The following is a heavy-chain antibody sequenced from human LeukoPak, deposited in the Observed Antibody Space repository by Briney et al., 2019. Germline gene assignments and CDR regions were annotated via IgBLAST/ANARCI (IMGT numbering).Heavy chain of an antibody. CDR2: INSDGSST. Sequence: GGSLRLSCAASGFTLSGYWMHWIRQAPGKGLVWVSNINSDGSSTNYADSVKGRFTISRDNAKNTVYLQMNSLRADDTAVYYCARDPDYWGQGTLVTVSS. V-gene: IGHV3-74*01. CDR1: GFTLSGYW. J-gene: IGHJ4*02. CDR3: ARDPDY.